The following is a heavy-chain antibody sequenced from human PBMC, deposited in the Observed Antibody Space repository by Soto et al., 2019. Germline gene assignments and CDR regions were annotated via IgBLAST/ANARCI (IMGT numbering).Heavy chain of an antibody. CDR1: GGSISSGDYY. Sequence: QVQLQESGPGLVKPSQTLSLTCTVSGGSISSGDYYWSWIRQPPGKGLEWIGYIYYSGSTYYNPSLKSRVTISVDTSKNQFSLKLSSVTAADTAVYYCARDPIPILRLGELSPLWCQGTLVTVSS. CDR2: IYYSGST. CDR3: ARDPIPILRLGELSPL. D-gene: IGHD3-16*02. V-gene: IGHV4-30-4*01. J-gene: IGHJ4*02.